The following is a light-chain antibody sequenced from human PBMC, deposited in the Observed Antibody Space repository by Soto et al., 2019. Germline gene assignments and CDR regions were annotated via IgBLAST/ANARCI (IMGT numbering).Light chain of an antibody. CDR1: QSVSSSY. J-gene: IGKJ5*01. CDR3: QQSYRKT. Sequence: EIVLTQSPGTLSLSPGERATLSCRASQSVSSSYLAWYQQKPGQAPRLLIYGASSRATGIPDRFSGSGSGTDFTLTISKLEPEDFAVYYCQQSYRKTFGQGTRLEIK. CDR2: GAS. V-gene: IGKV3-20*01.